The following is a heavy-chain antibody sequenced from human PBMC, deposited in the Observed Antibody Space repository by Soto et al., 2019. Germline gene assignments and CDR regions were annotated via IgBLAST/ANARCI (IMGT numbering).Heavy chain of an antibody. CDR2: IPQDGVDG. CDR1: GFIFSMYS. Sequence: PGGSLRLSCEVSGFIFSMYSMSWVRQTPGKGLEWGAKIPQDGVDGHYADAVKGRFTISRDDSKNTAYPQMNSLKTEDTAVYYCTTPRSSWYPVFDYWGQGTLVTVSS. V-gene: IGHV3-7*03. D-gene: IGHD6-13*01. CDR3: TTPRSSWYPVFDY. J-gene: IGHJ4*02.